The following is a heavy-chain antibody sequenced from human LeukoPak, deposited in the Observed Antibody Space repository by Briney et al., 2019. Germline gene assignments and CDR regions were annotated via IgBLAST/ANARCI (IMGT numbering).Heavy chain of an antibody. CDR1: GFTFSNYA. CDR3: VKAAGSWYGYFDH. V-gene: IGHV3-64D*06. CDR2: ISSNGGNT. Sequence: GGSLRLSCSASGFTFSNYAIHWVRQAPGKGLEYVSTISSNGGNTNYADSVNGRFTISRDNSKNTLYLQMSSLIAEDTAVYYCVKAAGSWYGYFDHWGQGTLVTVSS. J-gene: IGHJ4*02. D-gene: IGHD2-15*01.